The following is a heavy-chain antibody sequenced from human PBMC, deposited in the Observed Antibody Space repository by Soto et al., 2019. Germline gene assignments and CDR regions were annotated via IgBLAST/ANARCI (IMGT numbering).Heavy chain of an antibody. J-gene: IGHJ4*02. CDR1: GFTFSSYA. D-gene: IGHD3-3*01. V-gene: IGHV3-23*01. CDR2: ISGSGGST. Sequence: PGGSLRLSCAASGFTFSSYAMSWVRQAPGKGLEWVSAISGSGGSTYYAGSVKGRFTISRDNSKNTLYLQMNSLRAEDTAVYYCAKDLGISGVVTSQAYWGKGTLVTVS. CDR3: AKDLGISGVVTSQAY.